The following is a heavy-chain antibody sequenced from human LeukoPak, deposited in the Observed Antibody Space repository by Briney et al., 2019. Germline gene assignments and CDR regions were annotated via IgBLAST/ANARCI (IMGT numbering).Heavy chain of an antibody. V-gene: IGHV3-30*18. J-gene: IGHJ6*02. CDR1: GFSFRNYG. CDR2: ISYDRSNQ. D-gene: IGHD6-13*01. CDR3: AKDWRWQQPIYGMNV. Sequence: GGSLRLSCVASGFSFRNYGMHWGRQAPGKGLEWVAFISYDRSNQYYTDSVKGRFTISRDNSKNTLFLQMNSLRPEDTAIYYCAKDWRWQQPIYGMNVWGQGTTVTDSS.